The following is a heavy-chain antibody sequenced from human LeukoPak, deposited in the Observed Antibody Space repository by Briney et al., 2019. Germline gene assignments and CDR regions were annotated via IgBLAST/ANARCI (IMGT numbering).Heavy chain of an antibody. CDR3: AKDVRPAQNYFDY. Sequence: GGSLRLSCAASGFTFSSYAMSWARQAPGKGLEWVSAISGSGGSTYYADSVKGRFTISRDNSKNTLYLQMNSLRAEDTAVYYCAKDVRPAQNYFDYWGQGTLVTVSS. J-gene: IGHJ4*02. CDR2: ISGSGGST. CDR1: GFTFSSYA. V-gene: IGHV3-23*01.